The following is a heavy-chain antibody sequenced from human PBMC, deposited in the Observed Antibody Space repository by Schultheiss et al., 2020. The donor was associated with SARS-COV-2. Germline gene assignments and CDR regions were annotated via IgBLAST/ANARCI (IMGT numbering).Heavy chain of an antibody. CDR2: INPNSGGT. Sequence: ASVKVSCKASGYTFTGYYMHWVRQAPGQGLEWMGWINPNSGGTNYAQKFQGWVTMTRDTSISTAYMELSRLRSDDTAVYYCAKDRVIVVVPAAINADYWGQGTLVTVSS. D-gene: IGHD2-2*02. CDR3: AKDRVIVVVPAAINADY. J-gene: IGHJ4*02. V-gene: IGHV1-2*04. CDR1: GYTFTGYY.